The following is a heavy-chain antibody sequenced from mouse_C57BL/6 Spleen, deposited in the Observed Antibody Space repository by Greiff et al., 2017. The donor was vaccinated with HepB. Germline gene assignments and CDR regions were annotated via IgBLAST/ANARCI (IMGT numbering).Heavy chain of an antibody. J-gene: IGHJ1*03. V-gene: IGHV1-69*01. D-gene: IGHD1-1*01. CDR2: IDPSDSYT. CDR1: GYTFTSYW. Sequence: VQLQQPGAELVMPGASVKLSCKASGYTFTSYWMHWVKQRPGQGLEWIGEIDPSDSYTNYNQKFKGKSTLTVDKSSSTAYMQLSSLTSEDSAVYYCARSYYYGSSYERYFDVWGTGTTVTVSS. CDR3: ARSYYYGSSYERYFDV.